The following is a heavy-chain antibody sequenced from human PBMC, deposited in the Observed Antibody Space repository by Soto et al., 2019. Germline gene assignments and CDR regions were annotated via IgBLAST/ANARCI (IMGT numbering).Heavy chain of an antibody. V-gene: IGHV3-23*01. CDR3: AQGGAAAAYNWFDH. D-gene: IGHD6-13*01. J-gene: IGHJ5*02. Sequence: GGSLRLSCAASGFTFSSYAMSWVRQAPGKGLEWVSAISGSGGSTYYAASVKGRLTISRDNSKNTLYLQMNSLRAEDKAVYYCAQGGAAAAYNWFDHWGQGTLVTVSS. CDR2: ISGSGGST. CDR1: GFTFSSYA.